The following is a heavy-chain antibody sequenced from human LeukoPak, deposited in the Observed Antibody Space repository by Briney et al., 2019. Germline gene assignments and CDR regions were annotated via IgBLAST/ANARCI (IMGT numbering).Heavy chain of an antibody. V-gene: IGHV4-4*07. CDR1: GDSFSSYF. J-gene: IGHJ3*02. CDR2: ISTSGTN. CDR3: ARKVGSTGRAFNI. Sequence: SETLSLTCTVSGDSFSSYFRSWIRQPAGKGLEWIWRISTSGTNNYNASLKSRLTRSVYTSKHQFSLNLTSGTAADTAVYYCARKVGSTGRAFNIWGQGTMFSVSS. D-gene: IGHD1-26*01.